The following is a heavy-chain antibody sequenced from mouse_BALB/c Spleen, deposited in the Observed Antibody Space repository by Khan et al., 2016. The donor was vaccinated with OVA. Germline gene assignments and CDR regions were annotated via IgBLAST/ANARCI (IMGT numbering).Heavy chain of an antibody. D-gene: IGHD2-4*01. Sequence: QVQLKESGPGLVAPSQSLSITCTVSGFSLSNYGVHWVRQPPGKGLEWLGVIWTGGITNYNSALMSRLSISKDNSKSQVFLKMNRLQTDDTAIYYCARSYDYDVGGFAYWGRGTLVTVSA. CDR2: IWTGGIT. CDR3: ARSYDYDVGGFAY. CDR1: GFSLSNYG. V-gene: IGHV2-9*02. J-gene: IGHJ3*01.